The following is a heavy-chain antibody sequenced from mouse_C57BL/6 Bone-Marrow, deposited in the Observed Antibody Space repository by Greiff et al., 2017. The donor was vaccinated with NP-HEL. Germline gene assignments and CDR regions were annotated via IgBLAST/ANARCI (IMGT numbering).Heavy chain of an antibody. CDR1: GYTFTSYW. CDR2: LDPSASYT. CDR3: ARPNYDYDGGFDY. D-gene: IGHD2-4*01. Sequence: QVQLQQPGAELVMPGASVKLSCKASGYTFTSYWMHWVKQSPGQGLEWIGELDPSASYTNYHQKFKGKSTFTVDNSSSTSYMQLSSLTSEDSAVYYCARPNYDYDGGFDYWGQGTTLTVSS. J-gene: IGHJ2*01. V-gene: IGHV1-69*01.